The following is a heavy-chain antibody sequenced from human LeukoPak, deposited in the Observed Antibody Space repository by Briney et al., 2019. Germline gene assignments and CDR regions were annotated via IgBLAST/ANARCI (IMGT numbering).Heavy chain of an antibody. D-gene: IGHD6-13*01. CDR1: GGSISSGGYY. J-gene: IGHJ4*02. CDR3: ARSQGRFAAAKMYYFDY. V-gene: IGHV4-61*08. CDR2: IYYSGST. Sequence: PSQTLSLTCAVSGGSISSGGYYWSWIRQPPGKGLEWIGYIYYSGSTNYNPSLKSRVTISVDTSKNQFSLKLSSVTAADTAVYYCARSQGRFAAAKMYYFDYWGQGTLVTVSS.